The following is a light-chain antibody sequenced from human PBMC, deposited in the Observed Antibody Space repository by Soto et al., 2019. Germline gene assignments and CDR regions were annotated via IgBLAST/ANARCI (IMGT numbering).Light chain of an antibody. CDR3: QQYNNWPWT. CDR2: GAS. V-gene: IGKV3-15*01. CDR1: PSVSSSY. J-gene: IGKJ1*01. Sequence: EIVLTQSPGTLSLSPGERATLSCRVSPSVSSSYLAWYQQKPGQSRRLLISGASTRAADFPARFSGSGSGTEFTLTISSLQSEDFAVYYCQQYNNWPWTFCQGTMVDI.